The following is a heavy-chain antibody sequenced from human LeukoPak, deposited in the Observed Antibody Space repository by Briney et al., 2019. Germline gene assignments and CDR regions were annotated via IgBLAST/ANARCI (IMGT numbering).Heavy chain of an antibody. CDR3: ARGPPTTMTNRYFGLFDP. D-gene: IGHD3-9*01. CDR2: INPSGGPA. J-gene: IGHJ5*02. Sequence: ASVKVSCKTSGYTFTRYYIHWVRQAPGQGLEWMGIINPSGGPANYAQKNQGRVTMTRDTSTSTVYMELNSLKSEDTAVYYCARGPPTTMTNRYFGLFDPWGQGTSVTVSP. V-gene: IGHV1-46*01. CDR1: GYTFTRYY.